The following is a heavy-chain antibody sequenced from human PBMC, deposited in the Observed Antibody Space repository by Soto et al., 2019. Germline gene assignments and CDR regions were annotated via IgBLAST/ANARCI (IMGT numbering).Heavy chain of an antibody. CDR1: GGSISSGAYY. CDR2: IYYSGNT. CDR3: VSSVSSYYRRWFDP. Sequence: QLQLQESGPGLVKPSETLSLTCTVSGGSISSGAYYWGWIRQPPGKGLEWIGSIYYSGNTYYNPSLPSRVTMSVDTSKNQFSLKLNSVTAADTAVYYCVSSVSSYYRRWFDPWGQGTLVTVSS. D-gene: IGHD6-13*01. J-gene: IGHJ5*02. V-gene: IGHV4-39*01.